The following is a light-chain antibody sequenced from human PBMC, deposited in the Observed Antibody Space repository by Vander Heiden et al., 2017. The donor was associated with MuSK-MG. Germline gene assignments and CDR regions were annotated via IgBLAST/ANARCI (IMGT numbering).Light chain of an antibody. CDR2: QDS. V-gene: IGLV3-1*01. Sequence: SYELTQPPSVSVSPGQTASITCSGDKLGDKYACWYQQKPGQSPVLVIYQDSKRPSGIPERFSGSNSGNTATLTISGTQAMDEADYYCQAWDSSTSVVFGGGTKLTGL. CDR3: QAWDSSTSVV. CDR1: KLGDKY. J-gene: IGLJ2*01.